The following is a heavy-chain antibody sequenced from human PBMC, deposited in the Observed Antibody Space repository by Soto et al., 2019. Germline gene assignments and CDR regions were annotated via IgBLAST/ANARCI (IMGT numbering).Heavy chain of an antibody. Sequence: QVHLVQSGAEVKKPGSSVKVSCKASGGTFSSYAISWVRQAPGQGLEWMGGIIPIFGTANYAQKFQGRVTITADESTSTAYMELSSLRSEDTAVYYCAKYCSSTSCYTFGYGMDVWGQGTTVTVSS. CDR2: IIPIFGTA. D-gene: IGHD2-2*02. CDR3: AKYCSSTSCYTFGYGMDV. J-gene: IGHJ6*02. CDR1: GGTFSSYA. V-gene: IGHV1-69*01.